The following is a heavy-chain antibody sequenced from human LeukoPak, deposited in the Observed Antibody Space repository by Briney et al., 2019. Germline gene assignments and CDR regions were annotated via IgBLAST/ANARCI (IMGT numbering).Heavy chain of an antibody. CDR1: GGSISSGGYS. V-gene: IGHV4-30-2*01. CDR2: IYHSGST. CDR3: ARVLCSSTSCYPYFDY. Sequence: SETLSLTCAVSGGSISSGGYSWSWIRQPPGKGLEWIGYIYHSGSTYYNPSLKSRVTISVDRSKNQFSLKLSSVTAADPAVYYCARVLCSSTSCYPYFDYWGQGTLVTVSS. D-gene: IGHD2-2*01. J-gene: IGHJ4*02.